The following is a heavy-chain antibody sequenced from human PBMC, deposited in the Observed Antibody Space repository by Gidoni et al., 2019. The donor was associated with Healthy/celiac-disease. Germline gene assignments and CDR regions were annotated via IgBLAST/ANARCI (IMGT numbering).Heavy chain of an antibody. J-gene: IGHJ3*02. Sequence: QVQLQESGPGLVKPSQTLSLTCTVSGGSTSSGGYYWSWIRQHPGKGLEWIGYIYYSWITYYNPSLKSRVTISVDTSKNQFSLKLSSVTAADTAVYYCARSQLLPVAFDIWGQGTMVTVSS. V-gene: IGHV4-31*03. CDR1: GGSTSSGGYY. D-gene: IGHD2-2*01. CDR3: ARSQLLPVAFDI. CDR2: IYYSWIT.